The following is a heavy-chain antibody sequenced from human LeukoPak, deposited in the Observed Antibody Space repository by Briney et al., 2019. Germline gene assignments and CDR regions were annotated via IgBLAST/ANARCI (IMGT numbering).Heavy chain of an antibody. CDR1: GYTFTSYD. Sequence: ASVKVSCKASGYTFTSYDINWVRQATGQGPEWMGWMNPNSGNTGYAQKFQGRVTMTRNTSISTAYMELSSLRSEDTAVYYCARGWSSSTTSPFDPWGQGTLVTVSS. V-gene: IGHV1-8*01. D-gene: IGHD2-2*01. CDR2: MNPNSGNT. CDR3: ARGWSSSTTSPFDP. J-gene: IGHJ5*02.